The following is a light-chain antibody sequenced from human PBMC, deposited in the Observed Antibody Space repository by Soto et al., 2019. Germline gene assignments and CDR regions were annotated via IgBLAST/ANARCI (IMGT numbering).Light chain of an antibody. Sequence: EIVMTQSPATLSVFPGETATLSCRASQTLNNNLAWYQQKPGQAPRLLIYGVSSRATGIPARFSGSGSGTEFTLAINNLQSEDSAVYYCQQLNGWPLTFGAGTKVEIK. CDR2: GVS. CDR3: QQLNGWPLT. J-gene: IGKJ4*01. CDR1: QTLNNN. V-gene: IGKV3-15*01.